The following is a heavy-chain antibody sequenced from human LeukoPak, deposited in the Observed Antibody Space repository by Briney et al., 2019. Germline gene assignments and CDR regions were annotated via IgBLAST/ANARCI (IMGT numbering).Heavy chain of an antibody. CDR3: ARGLAHGGIANWFDP. D-gene: IGHD2-21*01. J-gene: IGHJ5*02. CDR2: IFSSGST. V-gene: IGHV4-39*06. CDR1: GGSLNSFSHY. Sequence: SETLSLTCSVPGGSLNSFSHYWAWVRQPPGKGLEWIGCIFSSGSTYYNPSLQGRVTFSLDKSNNHFALKLTSLTAADTAVYYCARGLAHGGIANWFDPWGQGTLVTVSS.